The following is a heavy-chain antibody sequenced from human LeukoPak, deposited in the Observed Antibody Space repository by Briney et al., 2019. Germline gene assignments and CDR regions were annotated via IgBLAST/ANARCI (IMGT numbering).Heavy chain of an antibody. CDR3: ARLSTLINAFDI. Sequence: PSETLSLTCTVSGGSISSYYWSWIRQPPGKGLEWIGYIYYSGSTNYNPSLKSRVTISVDTSKNQFSLKLSSVTAADTAVYYCARLSTLINAFDIWGQGTMVTVSS. CDR1: GGSISSYY. J-gene: IGHJ3*02. CDR2: IYYSGST. V-gene: IGHV4-59*08. D-gene: IGHD3-16*01.